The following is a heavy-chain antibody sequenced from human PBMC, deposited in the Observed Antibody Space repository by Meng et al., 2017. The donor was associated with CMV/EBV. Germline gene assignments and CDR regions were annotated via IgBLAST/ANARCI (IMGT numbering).Heavy chain of an antibody. Sequence: ASVKVSCKASGYTFTSYYMHWVRQAPGQGLEWMGIINPSGGSTSYAQKFQGRVTMTRDTSTSTVYMEPSSLRSEDTAVYYCARRGVVIGDFDYWGQGTLVTVSS. CDR3: ARRGVVIGDFDY. CDR1: GYTFTSYY. D-gene: IGHD3-3*01. J-gene: IGHJ4*02. CDR2: INPSGGST. V-gene: IGHV1-46*01.